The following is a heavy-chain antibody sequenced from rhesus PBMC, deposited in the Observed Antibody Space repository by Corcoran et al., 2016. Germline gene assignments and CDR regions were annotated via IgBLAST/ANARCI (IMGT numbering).Heavy chain of an antibody. CDR3: ANGGPDKDRFDV. CDR1: GDSMLHRW. Sequence: LQLQESGPGVVRPSETLSLTCAVAGDSMLHRWCRWIRQSPGKGLEWICRISGCSGSTSYSPYLNSRVTISTDTSKSQFSLRLISLTAADTAVYYCANGGPDKDRFDVWGPGVLVTVSS. D-gene: IGHD3-34*01. CDR2: ISGCSGST. J-gene: IGHJ5-1*01. V-gene: IGHV4-173*01.